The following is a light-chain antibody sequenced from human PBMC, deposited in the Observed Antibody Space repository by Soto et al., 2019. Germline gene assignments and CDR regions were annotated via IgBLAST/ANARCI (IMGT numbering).Light chain of an antibody. CDR3: QQRSRWPIT. J-gene: IGKJ5*01. CDR2: DAS. V-gene: IGKV3-11*01. CDR1: QNIGIE. Sequence: EIVLTQSPATLSLSAGDRATLSCRASQNIGIELAWYQQKPGQAPRLLICDASNRATGIPARFSGSGSATDFTLTVNTLEPEDSAIYFCQQRSRWPITFGQGTRLEIK.